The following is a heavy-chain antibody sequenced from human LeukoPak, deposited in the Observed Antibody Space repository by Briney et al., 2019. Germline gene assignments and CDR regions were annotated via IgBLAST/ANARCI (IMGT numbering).Heavy chain of an antibody. V-gene: IGHV3-30*02. CDR2: VRDDGSNK. CDR1: GFTFSSYG. Sequence: PGGFLRLSCAASGFTFSSYGMHWVRQAPGKGLEWVAFVRDDGSNKYYADSVKGRFTISRDNSKNTLYLQMNSLRAEDTAVYYCAKSYPYSGSYSVDYWGQGTLVTVSS. J-gene: IGHJ4*02. D-gene: IGHD1-26*01. CDR3: AKSYPYSGSYSVDY.